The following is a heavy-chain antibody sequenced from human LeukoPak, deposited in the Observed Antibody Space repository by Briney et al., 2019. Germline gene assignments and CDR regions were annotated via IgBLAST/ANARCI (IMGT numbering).Heavy chain of an antibody. CDR3: ARVLGGFSYFEY. D-gene: IGHD5-12*01. CDR2: INPNSGGT. V-gene: IGHV1-2*02. J-gene: IGHJ4*02. Sequence: ASAKVSCKASGYTFTVYYMHWVRQAPGQGLEWMGWINPNSGGTNYAQKFLGRVTMTRDTSISSAYMELSRLRSDDTAVYYCARVLGGFSYFEYWGQGTLVTVSS. CDR1: GYTFTVYY.